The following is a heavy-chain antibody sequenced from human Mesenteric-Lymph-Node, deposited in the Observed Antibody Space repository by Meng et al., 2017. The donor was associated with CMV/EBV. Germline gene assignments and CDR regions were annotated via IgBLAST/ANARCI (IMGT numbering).Heavy chain of an antibody. J-gene: IGHJ3*02. V-gene: IGHV4-39*07. CDR1: GGSISSSSYY. CDR2: IYYRGDT. D-gene: IGHD3-22*01. Sequence: SETLSLTCTVSGGSISSSSYYWGWIRQPPGKGLEWIGTIYYRGDTYYNPSLNSRVSISVDASKNQFSLNLYFVTAADTAVYYCARVRYYDSSGPDAFDIWGQGTMVTVSS. CDR3: ARVRYYDSSGPDAFDI.